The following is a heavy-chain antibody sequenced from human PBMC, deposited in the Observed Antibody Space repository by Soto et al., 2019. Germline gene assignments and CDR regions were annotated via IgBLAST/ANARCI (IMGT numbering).Heavy chain of an antibody. CDR3: AKYQGGSYVIHYFDY. CDR2: ISYDGSNK. Sequence: QVQLVESGGGVVQPGRSLRLSCAASGFTFSSYGMHWVRQAPGKGLEWVAVISYDGSNKYYADSVKGRFTISRDNSKNTLYLQMNSLRAEDTAVYYCAKYQGGSYVIHYFDYWGQGTLVTVSS. D-gene: IGHD1-26*01. CDR1: GFTFSSYG. J-gene: IGHJ4*02. V-gene: IGHV3-30*18.